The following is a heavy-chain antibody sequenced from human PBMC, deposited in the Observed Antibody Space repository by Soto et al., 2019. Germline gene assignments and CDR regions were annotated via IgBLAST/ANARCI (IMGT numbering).Heavy chain of an antibody. CDR3: ARDRGIVLMVYAPRYDGMDV. CDR1: GFTFSSYG. J-gene: IGHJ6*02. CDR2: IWYDGSNK. V-gene: IGHV3-33*01. D-gene: IGHD2-8*01. Sequence: QVQLVESGGGVVQPGRSLRLSCAASGFTFSSYGMHWVRQAPGKGLEWVAVIWYDGSNKYYADSVKGRFTISRDNSKNTLYRQMNSVRAEDTAVYYCARDRGIVLMVYAPRYDGMDVWGQGTTVTVSS.